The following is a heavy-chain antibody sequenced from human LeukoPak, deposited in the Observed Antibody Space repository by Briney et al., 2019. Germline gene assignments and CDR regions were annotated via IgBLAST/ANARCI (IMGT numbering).Heavy chain of an antibody. V-gene: IGHV4-39*07. D-gene: IGHD4-23*01. CDR1: GGSISSTSYY. Sequence: PSETLSLTCTVSGGSISSTSYYWGWIRQPPGKGLEWIGSMYYSGSTYYNPSLKSRVTISVDTSKNQFSLKLSSVTAADTALYYCARAGTVVTPDYFDYWGQGTLVTVSS. CDR2: MYYSGST. CDR3: ARAGTVVTPDYFDY. J-gene: IGHJ4*02.